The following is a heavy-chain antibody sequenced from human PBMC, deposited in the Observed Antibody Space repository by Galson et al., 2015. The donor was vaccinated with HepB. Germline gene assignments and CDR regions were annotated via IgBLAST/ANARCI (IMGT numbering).Heavy chain of an antibody. V-gene: IGHV1-18*04. CDR2: ISAYNGNT. D-gene: IGHD3-9*01. CDR3: ARDSNQSDILTGYFTTRFYYYGMDV. CDR1: GYTFTSYG. Sequence: SVKVSCKASGYTFTSYGISWVRQAPGQGLEWMGWISAYNGNTNYAQKLQGRVTMTTDTSTSTAYMELRSLRSDDTAVYYCARDSNQSDILTGYFTTRFYYYGMDVWGQGTTVTVSS. J-gene: IGHJ6*02.